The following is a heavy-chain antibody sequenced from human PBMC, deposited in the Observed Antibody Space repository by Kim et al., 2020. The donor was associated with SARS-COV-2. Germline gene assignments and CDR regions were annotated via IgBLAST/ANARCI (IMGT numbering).Heavy chain of an antibody. Sequence: NPSLKSRVTISVDTSKNQFSLKLSSVTAADTAVYYCARLRLGYLFWFDPWGQGTLVTVSS. J-gene: IGHJ5*02. D-gene: IGHD1-26*01. V-gene: IGHV4-59*08. CDR3: ARLRLGYLFWFDP.